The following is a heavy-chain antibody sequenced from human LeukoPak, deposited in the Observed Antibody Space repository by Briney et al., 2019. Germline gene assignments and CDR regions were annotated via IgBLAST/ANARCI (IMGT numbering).Heavy chain of an antibody. J-gene: IGHJ4*02. V-gene: IGHV4-39*01. CDR3: ARMHCSGGSCYYFDY. CDR1: GGSISSSSYY. D-gene: IGHD2-15*01. Sequence: SETLSLTCTVSGGSISSSSYYWGWIRQPPGKGLEWIGSIYYSGSTYYNPSLKSRVTISVNTSKNQFSLKLSSVTAADTAVYYRARMHCSGGSCYYFDYWGQGTLVTVSS. CDR2: IYYSGST.